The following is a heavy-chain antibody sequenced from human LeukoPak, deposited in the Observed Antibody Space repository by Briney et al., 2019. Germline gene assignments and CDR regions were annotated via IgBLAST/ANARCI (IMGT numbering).Heavy chain of an antibody. Sequence: GGSLRLSCAASGFTFSSYGMHWVRQAPGKGLEWMAVIRYVGSDKYYADSVKGRFTISRDNSQNTMYLQMNSLRAEDTAVYYCARENDYALDYWGQGPLVTVSS. CDR3: ARENDYALDY. V-gene: IGHV3-30*12. CDR1: GFTFSSYG. J-gene: IGHJ4*02. D-gene: IGHD4-17*01. CDR2: IRYVGSDK.